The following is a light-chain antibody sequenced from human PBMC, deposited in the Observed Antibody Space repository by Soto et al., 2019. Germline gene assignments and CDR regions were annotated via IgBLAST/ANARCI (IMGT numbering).Light chain of an antibody. V-gene: IGKV3-11*01. CDR2: DAS. CDR3: QHRNKWPYT. CDR1: QSVDDY. Sequence: DIGLTQYPATLSLSPGERATLLCRASQSVDDYLLWFQQKPGQPPRILIYDASNRASGIPARFTGSGSGTDFTLTISLLEPEDFAVYFCQHRNKWPYTFGPGTKLEIK. J-gene: IGKJ2*01.